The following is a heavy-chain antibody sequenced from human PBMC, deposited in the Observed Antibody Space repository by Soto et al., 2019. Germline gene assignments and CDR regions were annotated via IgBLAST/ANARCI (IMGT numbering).Heavy chain of an antibody. J-gene: IGHJ6*02. CDR2: ISAYNGNT. Sequence: ASVKVSCKASGYTFTSYGISWVRQAPGQGLEWMGWISAYNGNTNYAQKLQGRVTMTTDTSTSTAYMELRSLRSDDTAVYYCARFLRTYYYYYGMDVWGQGTTVTVSS. V-gene: IGHV1-18*01. CDR3: ARFLRTYYYYYGMDV. CDR1: GYTFTSYG.